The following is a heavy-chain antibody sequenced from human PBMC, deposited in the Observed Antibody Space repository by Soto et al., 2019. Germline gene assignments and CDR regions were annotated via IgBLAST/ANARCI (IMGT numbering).Heavy chain of an antibody. CDR3: ARMRMEWLFEGDAFDI. D-gene: IGHD3-3*01. J-gene: IGHJ3*02. CDR1: GFTFSSYW. CDR2: IKQDGSEK. Sequence: GGSLRLSCAASGFTFSSYWMSWVRQAPGKGLEWVANIKQDGSEKYYVDSVKGRFTISRDNAKNSLYLQMNSLRAEDTAVYYCARMRMEWLFEGDAFDIWGQGTMVTVSS. V-gene: IGHV3-7*05.